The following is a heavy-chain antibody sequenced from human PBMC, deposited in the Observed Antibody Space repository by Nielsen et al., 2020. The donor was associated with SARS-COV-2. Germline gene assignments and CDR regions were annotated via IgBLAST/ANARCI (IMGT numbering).Heavy chain of an antibody. J-gene: IGHJ4*02. D-gene: IGHD5-24*01. CDR3: ARAPGRDRYYFDY. V-gene: IGHV3-23*01. CDR1: GFTFSSYA. CDR2: ISGSGGST. Sequence: GESLKISCAASGFTFSSYAMSWVRQAPGKGLEWVSAISGSGGSTYYADSVKGRFTISRDNSKNTLYLQMNSLRAEDTAVYYCARAPGRDRYYFDYWGQGTLVTVSS.